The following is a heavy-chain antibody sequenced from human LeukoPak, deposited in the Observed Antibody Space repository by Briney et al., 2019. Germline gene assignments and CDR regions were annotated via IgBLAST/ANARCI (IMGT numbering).Heavy chain of an antibody. CDR2: MNPNSGNT. J-gene: IGHJ4*02. V-gene: IGHV1-8*01. Sequence: ASVTVSCKSSVYTFTSYDINWVRQAPGQGLEWMGWMNPNSGNTGYAQKFQGRVTMTRNTSRSTVYMELSSLRSEDTAVYYCGRTLKGREILGSRLGELSLGYYWGQGTLVTVSS. CDR3: GRTLKGREILGSRLGELSLGYY. CDR1: VYTFTSYD. D-gene: IGHD3-16*02.